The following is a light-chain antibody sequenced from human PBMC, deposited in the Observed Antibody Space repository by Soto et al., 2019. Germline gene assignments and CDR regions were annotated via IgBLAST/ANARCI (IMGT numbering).Light chain of an antibody. V-gene: IGLV2-23*02. CDR1: RSDVGRYNL. Sequence: QSALTQPASVSGSPGQSITISCTGTRSDVGRYNLVSWYQQLPGKAPRLIISDVTKRPSGISNRFSGSKSGSTASLTISGLRTEDEDDYYCSSYADPDTFGVFGGGTKLTVL. CDR2: DVT. CDR3: SSYADPDTFGV. J-gene: IGLJ3*02.